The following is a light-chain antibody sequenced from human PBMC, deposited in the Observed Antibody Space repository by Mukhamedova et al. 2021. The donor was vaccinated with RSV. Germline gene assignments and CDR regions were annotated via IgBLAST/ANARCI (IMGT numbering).Light chain of an antibody. Sequence: WYQRRVHGKPPNLLISDASTLRSGVPSRFSDSGFGTTFTLTISGLQAEDFGTYYCQQFISFPPLTFGGGTKVEIK. V-gene: IGKV1-13*02. CDR3: QQFISFPPLT. J-gene: IGKJ4*01. CDR2: DAS.